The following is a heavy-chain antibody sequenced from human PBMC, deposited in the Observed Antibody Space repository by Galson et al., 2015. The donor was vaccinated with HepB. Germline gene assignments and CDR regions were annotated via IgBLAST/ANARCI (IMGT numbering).Heavy chain of an antibody. CDR1: GFTFSSYG. D-gene: IGHD3-10*01. CDR2: ISYDGSNE. Sequence: SLRLSCAASGFTFSSYGMHWVRQAPGKGLEWVTVISYDGSNEYYADSVKGRFTISRDNSKNTLHLQMNSLRAEDTAVYYCAKDVGFGELYCYYMDVWGKGTTVIVSS. V-gene: IGHV3-30*18. J-gene: IGHJ6*03. CDR3: AKDVGFGELYCYYMDV.